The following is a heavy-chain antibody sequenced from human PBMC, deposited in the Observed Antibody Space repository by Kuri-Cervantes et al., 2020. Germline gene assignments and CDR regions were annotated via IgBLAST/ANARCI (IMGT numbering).Heavy chain of an antibody. CDR2: LYYSGST. D-gene: IGHD3-10*01. Sequence: GSLRLSCTVSGGSISSYYWSWIRQPPGKGLEWIGSLYYSGSTYNHPSLESRVTMSVDTSKNQFSLRLNSVTAADTAVYYCTRDREHTYGNCFDYWGQGILVTVSS. CDR3: TRDREHTYGNCFDY. CDR1: GGSISSYY. V-gene: IGHV4-59*01. J-gene: IGHJ4*02.